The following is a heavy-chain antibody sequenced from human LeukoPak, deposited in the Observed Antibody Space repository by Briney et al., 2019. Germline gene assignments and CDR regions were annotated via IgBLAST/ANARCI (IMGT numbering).Heavy chain of an antibody. J-gene: IGHJ4*02. CDR2: TYGSGEGQT. CDR3: AKDVKSDGVWDVDH. D-gene: IGHD4-17*01. CDR1: GFNFRAYT. Sequence: GGSLRLSCAGYGFNFRAYTMNWVRQAPGQGLEWVSGTYGSGEGQTVYADSVRGRFTISRDDSRNLVFLHMDSLRVEDTALYYCAKDVKSDGVWDVDHWGRGTLVTVSS. V-gene: IGHV3-23*01.